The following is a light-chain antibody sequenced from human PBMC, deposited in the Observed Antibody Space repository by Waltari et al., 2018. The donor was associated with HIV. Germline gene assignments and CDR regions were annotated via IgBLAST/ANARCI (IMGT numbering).Light chain of an antibody. CDR3: QQRSAWPLT. J-gene: IGKJ4*01. CDR2: DAS. V-gene: IGKV3-11*01. Sequence: VFTQSPAPLPLPRGERFTLPCRDSQSISNYLAWYQQKPGQAPRLLIYDASNRTTGIPARFSGSGSGTDFSLTISSLEPEDLGVYYCQQRSAWPLTFGGGTKVEIK. CDR1: QSISNY.